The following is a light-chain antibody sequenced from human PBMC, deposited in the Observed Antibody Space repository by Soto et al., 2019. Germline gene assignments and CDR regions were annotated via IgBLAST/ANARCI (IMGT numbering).Light chain of an antibody. J-gene: IGLJ2*01. CDR3: SSYTSTNTVV. CDR1: TSDIGGYNF. V-gene: IGLV2-14*03. Sequence: QSALTQPASVSGSPGQSITISCTGTTSDIGGYNFVSWYQQHPGKAPKLMFYDVTNRPSGVSDRFSGSKSGNTASLTISGPQAEDEAVYYCSSYTSTNTVVFGGGTKVTVL. CDR2: DVT.